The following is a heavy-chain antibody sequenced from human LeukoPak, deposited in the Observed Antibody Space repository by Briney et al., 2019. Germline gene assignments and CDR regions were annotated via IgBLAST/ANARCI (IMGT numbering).Heavy chain of an antibody. CDR1: GGTFSSYA. J-gene: IGHJ4*02. V-gene: IGHV1-69*13. D-gene: IGHD3-22*01. CDR3: ARVPRSGYYEFDY. CDR2: IIPIFGTA. Sequence: GASVKVSCKASGGTFSSYAISWVRQAPGQGLEWMGGIIPIFGTANYAQKFQGRVTITADESTSTAYMELSSLRSEDTAVYYCARVPRSGYYEFDYWGQGTLVTVSS.